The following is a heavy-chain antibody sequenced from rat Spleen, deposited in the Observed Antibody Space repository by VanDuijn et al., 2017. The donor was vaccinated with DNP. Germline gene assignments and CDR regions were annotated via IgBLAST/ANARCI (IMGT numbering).Heavy chain of an antibody. Sequence: EVQLVESGGGLVQPGGSLKLSCTASGFTFSDYNMAWVRQAPKKGLEWVATIIYDGSRTYYGDSVKGRFSISRDNVKSTLYLQMDSLRSEDTATYYCTTDSAYWGQGTLVTVSS. CDR3: TTDSAY. CDR1: GFTFSDYN. CDR2: IIYDGSRT. V-gene: IGHV5S10*01. J-gene: IGHJ3*01.